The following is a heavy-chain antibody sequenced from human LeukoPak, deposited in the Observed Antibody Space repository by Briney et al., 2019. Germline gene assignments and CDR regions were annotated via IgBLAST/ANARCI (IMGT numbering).Heavy chain of an antibody. CDR3: ARDLYCSSTSCQRPDWFDP. Sequence: TGGSLRLSCAASGFTFSSYSMNWVRQAPGKGLEWVSSISSSSSYIYYADSVKGRFTISRDNAKNSLYLQMNSLRAEDTAVYYCARDLYCSSTSCQRPDWFDPWGQGTLVTVSS. CDR1: GFTFSSYS. J-gene: IGHJ5*02. D-gene: IGHD2-2*01. CDR2: ISSSSSYI. V-gene: IGHV3-21*01.